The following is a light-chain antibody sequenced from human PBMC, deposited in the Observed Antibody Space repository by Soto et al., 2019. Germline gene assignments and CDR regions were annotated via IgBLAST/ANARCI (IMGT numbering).Light chain of an antibody. V-gene: IGKV1-5*03. J-gene: IGKJ1*01. CDR1: QTISSW. CDR3: QHYNSYSEA. CDR2: KAS. Sequence: DIQMSQTPSTLSGSVGDRVTSTCRASQTISSWLAWYQQKPGKAPKLLIYKASTLKSGVPSRFSGSGSGTEFTLIISSLQPDDFATYDCQHYNSYSEAFGQGTKVEIK.